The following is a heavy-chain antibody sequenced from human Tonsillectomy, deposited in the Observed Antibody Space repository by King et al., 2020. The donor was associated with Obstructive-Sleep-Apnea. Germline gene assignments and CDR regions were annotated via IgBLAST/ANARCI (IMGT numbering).Heavy chain of an antibody. J-gene: IGHJ5*02. D-gene: IGHD3-22*01. CDR1: SASFSGYY. CDR3: ARYDTVISWFDP. Sequence: VQLQQWGAGLLKPSETLSLTCAVYSASFSGYYWGWIRQSPGKGLEWIGEINHRGSTNYNPSFKSRVTISIDTSKNQFSLKLSSVTAADTAVYFCARYDTVISWFDPWGQGTLVTVSS. CDR2: INHRGST. V-gene: IGHV4-34*01.